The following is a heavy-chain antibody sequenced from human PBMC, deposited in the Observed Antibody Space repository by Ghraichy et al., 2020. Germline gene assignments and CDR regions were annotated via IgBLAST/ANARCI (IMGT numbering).Heavy chain of an antibody. J-gene: IGHJ6*03. CDR2: IYYSGST. CDR3: ARDSGKKRNYDFWSGYQIYYYYMDV. D-gene: IGHD3-3*01. Sequence: SETLSLTCTVSGGSISRYYWSWIRQPPGKGLEWIGYIYYSGSTNYNPSLKSRVTISVDTSKNQFSLKLSSVTAADTAVYYCARDSGKKRNYDFWSGYQIYYYYMDVWGKGTTVTVSS. CDR1: GGSISRYY. V-gene: IGHV4-59*01.